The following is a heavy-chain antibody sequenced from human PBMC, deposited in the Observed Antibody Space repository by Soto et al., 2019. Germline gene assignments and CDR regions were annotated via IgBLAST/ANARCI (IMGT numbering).Heavy chain of an antibody. J-gene: IGHJ4*02. V-gene: IGHV4-30-2*01. Sequence: SETLSLTCAVSDGSMSRGGSCWSWIRQPPGKGLEWIGYVYHSGSTYYNPSLKSRVTISIDRSNNHFSLKLKSVTAADTAVYYCARGTRPVDYWGQGTLVRVSS. CDR3: ARGTRPVDY. CDR2: VYHSGST. CDR1: DGSMSRGGSC.